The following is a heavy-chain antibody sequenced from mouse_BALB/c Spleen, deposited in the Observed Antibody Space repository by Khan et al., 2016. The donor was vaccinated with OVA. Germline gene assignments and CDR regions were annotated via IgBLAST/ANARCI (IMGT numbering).Heavy chain of an antibody. CDR3: TATY. CDR1: GFTFSSYT. CDR2: ITSGGSYT. Sequence: EVMLVESGGDLVKPGGFLKLSCAASGFTFSSYTMSWVRQTPEKRLEWVATITSGGSYTYYPYSVKGRFTISRDNAQNTLYLQMSSLKSEDTAMYYCTATYWGQGTLVTVSA. J-gene: IGHJ3*01. V-gene: IGHV5-6-4*01.